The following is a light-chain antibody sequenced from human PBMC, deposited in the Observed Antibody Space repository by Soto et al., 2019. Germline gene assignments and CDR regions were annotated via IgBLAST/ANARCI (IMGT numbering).Light chain of an antibody. CDR1: SSDVGSYNL. J-gene: IGLJ1*01. CDR2: EGS. V-gene: IGLV2-23*01. Sequence: QSALTQPASVSGSPGQSITISCTKTSSDVGSYNLVSWYQQHPAKAPKLIIYEGSKRPSAVSSRFSGSDSGNTASLTISGLQAEDEADYYCCSYAGSGTYVFGGGTKVTVL. CDR3: CSYAGSGTYV.